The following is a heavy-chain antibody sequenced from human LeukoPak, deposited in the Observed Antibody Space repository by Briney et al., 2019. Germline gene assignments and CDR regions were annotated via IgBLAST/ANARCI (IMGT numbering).Heavy chain of an antibody. V-gene: IGHV3-23*01. J-gene: IGHJ4*02. D-gene: IGHD3-22*01. CDR1: GFTFSSYA. CDR2: ISGSGGST. CDR3: AKACSSGYYPAY. Sequence: GVSLRLSCAASGFTFSSYAMSWVRQAPGKGLEWVSAISGSGGSTYYADSVKGRFTISRDNSKNTLYLQMNSLRAEDTAVYYCAKACSSGYYPAYWGEGTLVTVSS.